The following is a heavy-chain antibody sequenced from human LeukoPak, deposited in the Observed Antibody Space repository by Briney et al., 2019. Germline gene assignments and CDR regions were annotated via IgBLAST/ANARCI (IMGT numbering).Heavy chain of an antibody. J-gene: IGHJ5*02. CDR3: PGIVVVPAALGWFDP. D-gene: IGHD2-2*01. V-gene: IGHV4-34*01. CDR2: INHSGST. Sequence: SETLSLTCAVYGGSFSGYYWSWIRQPPGKGLEWIGEINHSGSTNYNPSLKSRVTISVDTSKNQFSLKLSSVTAADTAVYYCPGIVVVPAALGWFDPWGQGTLVTVSS. CDR1: GGSFSGYY.